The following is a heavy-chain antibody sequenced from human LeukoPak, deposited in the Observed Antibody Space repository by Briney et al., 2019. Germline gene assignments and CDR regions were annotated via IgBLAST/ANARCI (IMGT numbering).Heavy chain of an antibody. CDR1: GGSISSGSYY. CDR3: ARTGGYNSPPSY. Sequence: PSQTLSLTCTVSGGSISSGSYYWSWIRQPAGKGLEWIGRIYTSGSTNYNPSLKSRVTISVDTSKNQFSLKLSSVTAADTAVYYCARTGGYNSPPSYWGQGTLVTVSP. CDR2: IYTSGST. J-gene: IGHJ4*02. V-gene: IGHV4-61*02. D-gene: IGHD5-24*01.